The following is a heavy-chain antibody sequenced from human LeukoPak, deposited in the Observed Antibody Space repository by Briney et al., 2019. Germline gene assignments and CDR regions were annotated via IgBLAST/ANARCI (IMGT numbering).Heavy chain of an antibody. Sequence: PSETLSLTCTVSGGSISSSSYYWGWIRQPPGKGLEWIGSIYYSGSAYYNPSLKSRVTISVDASNNQFSLRLSSVTAADTAFYYCARGYYDSRGYSNTFDIWGQGTLVTVSS. J-gene: IGHJ3*02. CDR3: ARGYYDSRGYSNTFDI. CDR1: GGSISSSSYY. V-gene: IGHV4-39*07. D-gene: IGHD3-22*01. CDR2: IYYSGSA.